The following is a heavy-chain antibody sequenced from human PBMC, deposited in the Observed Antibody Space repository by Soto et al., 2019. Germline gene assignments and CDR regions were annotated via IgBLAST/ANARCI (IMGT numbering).Heavy chain of an antibody. CDR2: ISYDGSNK. CDR3: ARDQNSGRYQYWALDY. V-gene: IGHV3-30-3*01. Sequence: QVQLVESGGGVVQPGRSLRLSCAASGFTFSSYAMHWVRQAPGKGLEWVAVISYDGSNKYYTASVKGRLTMSRDNSKNTLYLQMNSLKTVDTAVYYCARDQNSGRYQYWALDYWGQGTLVTVSS. J-gene: IGHJ4*02. CDR1: GFTFSSYA. D-gene: IGHD1-26*01.